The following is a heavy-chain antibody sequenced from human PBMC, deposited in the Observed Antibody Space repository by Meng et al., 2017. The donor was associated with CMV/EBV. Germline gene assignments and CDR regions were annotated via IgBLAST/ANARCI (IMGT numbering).Heavy chain of an antibody. V-gene: IGHV3-9*01. CDR1: GFTFDDYG. CDR2: ISWNSVSI. J-gene: IGHJ4*02. CDR3: AKLQGSKDY. Sequence: SLKISCAASGFTFDDYGMSWVRQAPGKGLEWVAGISWNSVSIGYADSVKGRFIISRDDAKSSLYLQMNSLRTEDTAMYFCAKLQGSKDYWGQGTLVTVSS.